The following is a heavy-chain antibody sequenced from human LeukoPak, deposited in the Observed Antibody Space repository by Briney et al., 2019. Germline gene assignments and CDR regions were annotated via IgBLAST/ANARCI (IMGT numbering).Heavy chain of an antibody. CDR1: GGSISSGGYY. D-gene: IGHD3-9*01. Sequence: PSESLSLTCTVSGGSISSGGYYWGWNRQHQGKGREWVVYIDYSGSTYYNPTLKSRVTISVYTSKNQFSLKLSSVTAADTAVYYCARGDFAWLVFDYWGQGSLVTVSS. CDR3: ARGDFAWLVFDY. V-gene: IGHV4-31*03. J-gene: IGHJ4*02. CDR2: IDYSGST.